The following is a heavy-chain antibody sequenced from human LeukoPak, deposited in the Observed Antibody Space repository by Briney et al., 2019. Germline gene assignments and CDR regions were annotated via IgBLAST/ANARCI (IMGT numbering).Heavy chain of an antibody. J-gene: IGHJ5*02. D-gene: IGHD6-13*01. V-gene: IGHV1-18*01. Sequence: GASVKVSCKASGYTFSSYGVAWVRQAPGQGLEWMGWISGNNGNTNYGQKLQGRLTMTTDTSTSTAYMELRSLRSDDTAVYYCARVTIAAAGFDPWGQGTLVTVSS. CDR2: ISGNNGNT. CDR1: GYTFSSYG. CDR3: ARVTIAAAGFDP.